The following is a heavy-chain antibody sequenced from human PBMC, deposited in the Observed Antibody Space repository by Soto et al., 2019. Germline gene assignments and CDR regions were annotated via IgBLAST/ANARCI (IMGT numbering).Heavy chain of an antibody. D-gene: IGHD3-10*01. CDR2: MNPNSGNT. CDR3: AIEDYYGSGTYDY. CDR1: GYNFTNYN. Sequence: QVQLVQSGAEVKKPGASVKVSCTASGYNFTNYNINWVRHATGQGLEWMGWMNPNSGNTVYAKTFQGRVTMTVSPSISTAYIELSSLRSEDTAVYYCAIEDYYGSGTYDYWGQGTLVTVSS. V-gene: IGHV1-8*01. J-gene: IGHJ4*02.